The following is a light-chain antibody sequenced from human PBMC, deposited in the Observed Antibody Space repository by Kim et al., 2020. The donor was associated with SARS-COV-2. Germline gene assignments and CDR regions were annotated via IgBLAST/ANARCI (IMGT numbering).Light chain of an antibody. J-gene: IGKJ1*01. Sequence: VYPGERATLSCRASQSVSSNLAWDQQKPGQAPRLLIYGASTRATGIPARFSGSGSGTEFTLTISSLQSEDFAVYYCQQYNNWPLAFGQGTKVDIK. CDR1: QSVSSN. CDR3: QQYNNWPLA. V-gene: IGKV3-15*01. CDR2: GAS.